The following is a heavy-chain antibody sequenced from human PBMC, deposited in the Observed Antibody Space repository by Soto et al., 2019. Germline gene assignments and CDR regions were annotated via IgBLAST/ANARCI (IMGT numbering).Heavy chain of an antibody. D-gene: IGHD2-15*01. CDR1: GYTFTSYA. V-gene: IGHV1-3*01. CDR2: INAGNGNT. J-gene: IGHJ4*02. Sequence: QVQLVQSGAEVKKPGASVKVSCKASGYTFTSYAMHWVRQAPGQRLEWMGWINAGNGNTKYSQKCQGRVTITRDTSATSAYMELCSFRSEDTAVYNCPRCPGSPDGPRDYLGPESLVTVSS. CDR3: PRCPGSPDGPRDY.